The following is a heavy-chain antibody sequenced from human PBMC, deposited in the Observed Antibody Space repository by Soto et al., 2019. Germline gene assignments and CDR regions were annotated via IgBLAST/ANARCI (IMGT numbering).Heavy chain of an antibody. V-gene: IGHV3-23*01. CDR3: AKDRPPRDYLDY. Sequence: GSLRLSCAAPGFTFSRHAMSWVRQAPGKGLEWVSAISGSGSSTYYADSVKGRFTISRDNSKNTLYLQMNSLSAEDTAVYFCAKDRPPRDYLDYWGQGTLVTVSS. D-gene: IGHD6-6*01. J-gene: IGHJ4*01. CDR1: GFTFSRHA. CDR2: ISGSGSST.